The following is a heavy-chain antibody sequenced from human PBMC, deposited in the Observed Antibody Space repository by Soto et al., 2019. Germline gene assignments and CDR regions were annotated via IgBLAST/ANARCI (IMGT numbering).Heavy chain of an antibody. J-gene: IGHJ4*02. V-gene: IGHV1-3*01. Sequence: QVQLVQSGAEVKKPGASVKVSCKASGYTFTSYAMHWVRQAPGQRLEWMGWINAGNGNTKYSQKFQGRVTITRDTSASTAYMELSRLRSEDTAVYYCARGEDYGDYVPYFDYWGQGTLVTVSS. CDR3: ARGEDYGDYVPYFDY. CDR2: INAGNGNT. CDR1: GYTFTSYA. D-gene: IGHD4-17*01.